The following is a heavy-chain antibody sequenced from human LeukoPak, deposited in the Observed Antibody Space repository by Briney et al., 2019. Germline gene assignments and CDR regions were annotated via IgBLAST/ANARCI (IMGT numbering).Heavy chain of an antibody. Sequence: GRSLRLSLSAAGFTVSNAWMTSVRQAPRKGPGWVGRVKSRTDGRAADYAAPVGGRFTISRDDSKNSLYLQMNSLKPEDTAVYYCFRYDILTYYAYEYWGQGALVTVSS. CDR3: FRYDILTYYAYEY. D-gene: IGHD3-22*01. J-gene: IGHJ4*02. CDR2: VKSRTDGRAA. V-gene: IGHV3-15*01. CDR1: GFTVSNAW.